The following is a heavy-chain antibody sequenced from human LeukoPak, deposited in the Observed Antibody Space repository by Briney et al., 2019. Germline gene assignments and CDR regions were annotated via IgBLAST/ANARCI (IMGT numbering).Heavy chain of an antibody. V-gene: IGHV3-23*01. CDR3: AKNGHGSGSYYPRTKSYFDY. J-gene: IGHJ4*02. Sequence: GGSLRLSCAASGFTFSSYVMSWVRQAPGKGLEWVSAISGSGGSTYYADSVKGRFTISRDNSKNTLYLQMNSLRAEDTAVYYCAKNGHGSGSYYPRTKSYFDYWGQGTLVTVSS. CDR1: GFTFSSYV. CDR2: ISGSGGST. D-gene: IGHD3-10*01.